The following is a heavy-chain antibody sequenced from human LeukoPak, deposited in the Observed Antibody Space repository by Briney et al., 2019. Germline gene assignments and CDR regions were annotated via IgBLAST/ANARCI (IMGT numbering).Heavy chain of an antibody. D-gene: IGHD3-10*01. J-gene: IGHJ4*02. CDR2: IRSSGERT. CDR3: AKEVRESAWFYFDY. V-gene: IGHV3-23*01. CDR1: GFTFRTYA. Sequence: GGSLRLSCAASGFTFRTYAMSWVRQAPGKGLEWVSSIRSSGERTYYADSVKGRFTISRDNSRNTVFLQMKSLTAEDTAVYYCAKEVRESAWFYFDYWGQGTLATVSS.